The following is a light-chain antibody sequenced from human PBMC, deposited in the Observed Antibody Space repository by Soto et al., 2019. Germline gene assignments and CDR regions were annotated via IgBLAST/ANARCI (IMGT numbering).Light chain of an antibody. J-gene: IGKJ1*01. CDR2: DAS. V-gene: IGKV1-5*01. CDR3: QQYNSYSRT. CDR1: QSISSW. Sequence: DIQMTQSPSTLSASVGDRVTITCRASQSISSWLAWYQQKPGKAPKLLIYDASSLESGVPSRFSGSGSRTEFTLPISSLQPDDFATYYCQQYNSYSRTFGQGTKVEIK.